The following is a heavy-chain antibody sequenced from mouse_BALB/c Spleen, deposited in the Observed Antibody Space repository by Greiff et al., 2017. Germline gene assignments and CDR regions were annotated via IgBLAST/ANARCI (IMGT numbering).Heavy chain of an antibody. J-gene: IGHJ2*01. V-gene: IGHV1S81*02. D-gene: IGHD2-4*01. CDR3: TICYDYDY. CDR2: INPSNGGT. CDR1: GFTFTSYY. Sequence: QVQLQQSGAELVKPGASVKLSCKASGFTFTSYYMYWVQQRPGQGLEWIGGINPSNGGTNLHEKFKSKARLTVDTPSSTAYMQLSSLTSEDSAVYYCTICYDYDYWGQGTTLTVSS.